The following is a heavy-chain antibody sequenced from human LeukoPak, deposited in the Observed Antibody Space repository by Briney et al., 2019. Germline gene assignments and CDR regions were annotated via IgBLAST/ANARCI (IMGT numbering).Heavy chain of an antibody. J-gene: IGHJ4*02. V-gene: IGHV3-48*03. CDR3: AKDLGPNYYDSSGYYDY. CDR1: GFTFSSYE. CDR2: ISSSGSTI. Sequence: GGSLRLSCAASGFTFSSYEMNWVRQAPGKGLEWVSYISSSGSTIYYADSVKGRFTISRDNAKNSLYLQMNSLRAEDTAVYYCAKDLGPNYYDSSGYYDYWGQGTLVTVSS. D-gene: IGHD3-22*01.